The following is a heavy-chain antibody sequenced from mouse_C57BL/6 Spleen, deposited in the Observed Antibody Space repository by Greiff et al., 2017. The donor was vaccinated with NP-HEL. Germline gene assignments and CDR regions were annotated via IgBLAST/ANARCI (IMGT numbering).Heavy chain of an antibody. Sequence: EVKVEESGGGLVKPGGSLKLSCAASGFTFSDYGMHWVRQAPEKGLEWVAYISSGSSTIYYADTVKGRVTISRDNAKNTLFLQMTSLRSEDTAMYYCALQDGYYWAMDYWGQGTSVTVSS. V-gene: IGHV5-17*01. CDR3: ALQDGYYWAMDY. D-gene: IGHD2-3*01. CDR2: ISSGSSTI. J-gene: IGHJ4*01. CDR1: GFTFSDYG.